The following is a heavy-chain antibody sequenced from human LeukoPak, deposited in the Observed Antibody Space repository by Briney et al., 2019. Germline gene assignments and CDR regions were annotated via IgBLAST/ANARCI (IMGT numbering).Heavy chain of an antibody. CDR2: INHSGST. CDR1: GGSFSGYY. V-gene: IGHV4-34*01. J-gene: IGHJ4*02. D-gene: IGHD1-1*01. Sequence: PSETLSLTCAVYGGSFSGYYWSWIRQPPGKGLEWIGEINHSGSTNYNPSLKSRVTISVDTSKNQFSLKLSSVTAADTAVYYCARGSRTERLHPLCYWGQGTLVTVSS. CDR3: ARGSRTERLHPLCY.